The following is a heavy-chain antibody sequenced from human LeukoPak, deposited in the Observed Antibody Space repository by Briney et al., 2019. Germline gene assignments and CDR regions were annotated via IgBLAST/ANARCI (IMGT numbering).Heavy chain of an antibody. J-gene: IGHJ6*03. D-gene: IGHD1-7*01. Sequence: AGESLKISCKGSTGLFTGYWIGWVRQLPGKGLEWMGIIYPGDSDTRYSPSFQGQVTISVDKSTSTAYLQWSSLEASDTAIYYCARQRLGLAGTPDSYYYYYMDVWGKGTTVTISS. V-gene: IGHV5-51*01. CDR1: TGLFTGYW. CDR3: ARQRLGLAGTPDSYYYYYMDV. CDR2: IYPGDSDT.